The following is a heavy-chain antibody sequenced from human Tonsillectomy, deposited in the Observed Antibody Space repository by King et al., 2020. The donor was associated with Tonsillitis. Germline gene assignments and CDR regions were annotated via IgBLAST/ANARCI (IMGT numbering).Heavy chain of an antibody. CDR3: ATYYNTLTPYLYRDAFDL. D-gene: IGHD3-9*01. V-gene: IGHV5-10-1*03. CDR2: MDPSDSSS. J-gene: IGHJ3*01. CDR1: GYTFTTFW. Sequence: QLVQSGAEVKEPGGSLRISCKGSGYTFTTFWINWVRQMPGKGLEWMGRMDPSDSSSKYSPSFQGHVTISADKSINTSFLQWGSLRASDTAMYYCATYYNTLTPYLYRDAFDLWGQGTMVTVSS.